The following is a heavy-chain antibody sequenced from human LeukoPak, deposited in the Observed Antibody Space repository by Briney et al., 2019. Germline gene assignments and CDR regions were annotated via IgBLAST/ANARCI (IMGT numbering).Heavy chain of an antibody. D-gene: IGHD3-22*01. Sequence: SETLSLTCTVYGGSISSSSYYWGWIRQPPGKGLEWIGSIYYSGSTYYNPSLKSRVTISVDTSKNQFSLKLSSVTAADTAVYYCARAGDSSGNYYYYYMDVWGKGTTVTVSS. CDR1: GGSISSSSYY. V-gene: IGHV4-39*07. CDR2: IYYSGST. CDR3: ARAGDSSGNYYYYYMDV. J-gene: IGHJ6*03.